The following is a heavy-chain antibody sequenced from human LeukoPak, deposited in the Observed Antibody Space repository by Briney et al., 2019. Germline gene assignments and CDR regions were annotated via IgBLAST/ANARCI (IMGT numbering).Heavy chain of an antibody. Sequence: GGSLRLSXAASGFTFSSYWMSWVRQAPGKGLEWVANIRQDGSEKYYVDSVKGRFTISRDNAKNSLYLQMNSLRAEDTAVYYCARARKTKQTNSNYDYWGQGTLVTVSS. CDR2: IRQDGSEK. CDR1: GFTFSSYW. D-gene: IGHD4-11*01. J-gene: IGHJ4*02. V-gene: IGHV3-7*01. CDR3: ARARKTKQTNSNYDY.